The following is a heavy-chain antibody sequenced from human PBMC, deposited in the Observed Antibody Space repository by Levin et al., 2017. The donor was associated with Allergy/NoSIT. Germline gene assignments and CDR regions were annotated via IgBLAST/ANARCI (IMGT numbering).Heavy chain of an antibody. V-gene: IGHV3-23*01. J-gene: IGHJ4*02. CDR2: ISGSGGST. D-gene: IGHD5-12*01. CDR1: GFTFSSYA. CDR3: AKVWSSGYDEPGY. Sequence: LSLTCAASGFTFSSYAMSWVRQAPGKGLEWVSAISGSGGSTYYADSVKGRFTISRDNSKNTLYLQMNSLRAEDTAVYYCAKVWSSGYDEPGYWGQGTLVTVSS.